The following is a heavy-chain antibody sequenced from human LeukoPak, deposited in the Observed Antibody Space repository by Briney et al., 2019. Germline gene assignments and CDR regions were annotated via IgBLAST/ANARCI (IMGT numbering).Heavy chain of an antibody. J-gene: IGHJ4*02. V-gene: IGHV3-53*01. CDR2: LYSDDTT. D-gene: IGHD5-24*01. CDR1: GFTFDGYA. Sequence: GGSLRLSCAASGFTFDGYAMSWVRQAPGKGLEWVSVLYSDDTTYYADSVKGRFTISRDNSKNTLFLQMNSLRAEDTAVYYCARGDRRDGYRYDYWGQGILVTVSS. CDR3: ARGDRRDGYRYDY.